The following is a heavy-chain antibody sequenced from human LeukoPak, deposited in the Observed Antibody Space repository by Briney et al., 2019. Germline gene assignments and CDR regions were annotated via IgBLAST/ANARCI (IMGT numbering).Heavy chain of an antibody. V-gene: IGHV5-51*01. Sequence: GESLKISCKGSGYRFNSYWIGWVRQMPGKGLEWMGIIYPGDSDTRYSPSFEGQVTMSDDRSTSTAYLQWSSLKASDSAMYYCARSRGSSSWYMDAFDIWGQGTMVTVSS. CDR3: ARSRGSSSWYMDAFDI. CDR1: GYRFNSYW. D-gene: IGHD6-13*01. CDR2: IYPGDSDT. J-gene: IGHJ3*02.